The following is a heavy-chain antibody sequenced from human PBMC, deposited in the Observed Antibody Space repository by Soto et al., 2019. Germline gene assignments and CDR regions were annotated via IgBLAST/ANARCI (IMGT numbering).Heavy chain of an antibody. CDR1: GFTFSGHT. CDR3: ARCMGFDGSGYAFFDS. J-gene: IGHJ4*02. D-gene: IGHD3-10*01. Sequence: EVQLVESGGGLVKPGGSLRISCAASGFTFSGHTINWVRQAPGKGLEWVSSVSSSSSYTYYADSVKGRFTVSRDNAEKSLYLQMNSLRAEDTAIYYCARCMGFDGSGYAFFDSWGQGTLVTVSS. CDR2: VSSSSSYT. V-gene: IGHV3-21*01.